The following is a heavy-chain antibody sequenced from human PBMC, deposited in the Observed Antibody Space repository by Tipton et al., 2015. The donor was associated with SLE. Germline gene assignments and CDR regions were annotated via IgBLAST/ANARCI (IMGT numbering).Heavy chain of an antibody. V-gene: IGHV3-33*01. J-gene: IGHJ5*02. CDR2: IWYDGSNK. CDR3: AGVTGACSGGSCYLS. D-gene: IGHD2-15*01. CDR1: GFTFSSYG. Sequence: SGFTFSSYGMHWVRQAPGKGLEWVAVIWYDGSNKYYADSVRGRFTISRDNSKNTLYLQMNSLRAEDTAVYYCAGVTGACSGGSCYLSWGQGTLVTVSS.